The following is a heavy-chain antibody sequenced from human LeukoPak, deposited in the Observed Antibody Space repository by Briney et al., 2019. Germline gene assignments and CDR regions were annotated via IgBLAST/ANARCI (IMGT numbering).Heavy chain of an antibody. Sequence: GSLRLSCAASGFTFSSYGMHWVRQAPGKGLEWVAFIQFDGSEKQYADSVKGRFTISRDNSKNTLYLQMNGLRGDDTAVYYCVKDLPVFHYWGQGTLVTVSS. J-gene: IGHJ4*02. V-gene: IGHV3-30*02. CDR2: IQFDGSEK. CDR3: VKDLPVFHY. CDR1: GFTFSSYG.